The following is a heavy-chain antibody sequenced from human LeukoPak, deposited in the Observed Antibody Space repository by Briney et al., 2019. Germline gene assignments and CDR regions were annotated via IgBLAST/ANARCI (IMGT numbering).Heavy chain of an antibody. Sequence: SETLSLTFTVSGGSISSGDYYWSWIRQPPGKDLEWIGYIYYSGSTYYNPSLKSRVTISVDKSKNQFSLKLSSVTAADTAVYYCARPNYYDSSGFLYYYGMDVWGQGTTVTVSS. CDR2: IYYSGST. D-gene: IGHD3-22*01. CDR1: GGSISSGDYY. V-gene: IGHV4-30-4*08. J-gene: IGHJ6*02. CDR3: ARPNYYDSSGFLYYYGMDV.